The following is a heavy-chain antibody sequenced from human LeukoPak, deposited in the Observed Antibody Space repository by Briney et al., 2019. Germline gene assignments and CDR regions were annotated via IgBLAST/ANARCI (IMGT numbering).Heavy chain of an antibody. CDR1: GFTFRTSW. CDR3: VRDGGYSAYD. D-gene: IGHD5-12*01. J-gene: IGHJ4*02. CDR2: IKNDGITT. V-gene: IGHV3-74*01. Sequence: GGSLRLSCAASGFTFRTSWMHWVRQAPGKGLVWVSLIKNDGITTTYADSVKGRFTISRDNAMNTLFLEMNSLRAEDTAVYYCVRDGGYSAYDWGQGTLVTVSS.